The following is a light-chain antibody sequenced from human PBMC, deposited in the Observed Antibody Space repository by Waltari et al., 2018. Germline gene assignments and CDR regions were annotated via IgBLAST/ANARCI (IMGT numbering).Light chain of an antibody. V-gene: IGKV1-39*01. Sequence: SPSSLSASVGDRVTITCRASQSISSYLNWYQQKPGKAPKLLIYAASSLQSGVPSRFSGSGSGTDFTLTISSLQPEDFATYYCQQSYSTPYTFGQGTKLEIK. CDR3: QQSYSTPYT. J-gene: IGKJ2*01. CDR1: QSISSY. CDR2: AAS.